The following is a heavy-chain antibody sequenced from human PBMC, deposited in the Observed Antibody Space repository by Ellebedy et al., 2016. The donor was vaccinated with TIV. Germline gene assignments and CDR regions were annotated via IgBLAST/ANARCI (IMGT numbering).Heavy chain of an antibody. V-gene: IGHV3-66*01. J-gene: IGHJ6*02. CDR1: GFTFSNYA. D-gene: IGHD2-8*02. Sequence: GGSLRLSCAASGFTFSNYAMSWVRQAPGKGLEWVSIIYTGGTTYYADSVKGRFTISRDNSKNTLYLQMNSLRAEDTAVCYCARDLVLDDYYYYGMDVWGQGTTVTVSS. CDR3: ARDLVLDDYYYYGMDV. CDR2: IYTGGTT.